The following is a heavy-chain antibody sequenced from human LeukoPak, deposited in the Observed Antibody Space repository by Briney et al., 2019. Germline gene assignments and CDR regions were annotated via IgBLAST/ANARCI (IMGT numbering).Heavy chain of an antibody. D-gene: IGHD5-24*01. CDR1: GGTFSSFA. CDR3: AREPDVDMSTFDPFYFDF. V-gene: IGHV1-69*04. J-gene: IGHJ4*02. CDR2: VIPILNVA. Sequence: SVKVSCKASGGTFSSFAISWVRQAPAQGLEWMGRVIPILNVANHAQKFQGKVTISADKSTSTAYMELSSLGSEDTAVYYCAREPDVDMSTFDPFYFDFWGQGTLVTVSS.